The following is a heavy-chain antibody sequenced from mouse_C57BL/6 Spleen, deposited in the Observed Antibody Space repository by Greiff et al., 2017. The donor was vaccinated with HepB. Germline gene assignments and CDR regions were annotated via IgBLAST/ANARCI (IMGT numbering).Heavy chain of an antibody. Sequence: VHVKQSVAELVRPGASVKLSCTASGFNIKNTYMHWVKQRPEQGLEWIGRIDPANGNTKYAPKFQGKATITADTSSNTAYLQLSSLTSEDTAIYYCRSNVVASPLYAMDYWGQGTSVTVSS. J-gene: IGHJ4*01. D-gene: IGHD1-1*01. V-gene: IGHV14-3*01. CDR1: GFNIKNTY. CDR2: IDPANGNT. CDR3: RSNVVASPLYAMDY.